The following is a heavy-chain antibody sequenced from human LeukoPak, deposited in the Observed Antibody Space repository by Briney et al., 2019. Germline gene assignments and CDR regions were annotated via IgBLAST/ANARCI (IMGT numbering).Heavy chain of an antibody. Sequence: ASVKVSCKASGYTFIGYYMHWVRQAPGQGLEWMGWINPNSGDTNSAQKFQGRVTMTRDTSISTAYMELSRLKSDDTAVYCCARDSGYYYGSGSYYAFDYWGQGTLVTVSS. CDR2: INPNSGDT. D-gene: IGHD3-10*01. CDR1: GYTFIGYY. V-gene: IGHV1-2*02. J-gene: IGHJ4*02. CDR3: ARDSGYYYGSGSYYAFDY.